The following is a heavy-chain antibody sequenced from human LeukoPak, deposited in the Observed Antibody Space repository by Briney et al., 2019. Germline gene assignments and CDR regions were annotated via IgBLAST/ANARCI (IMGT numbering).Heavy chain of an antibody. Sequence: SETLSLTCTVSGGSISSYYWSWIRQPPGKGLEWIGYIYYTGSTNYNPSLKSRVTISVDTSKNQFSLKLSSVTAADTAVYYCARVGTTVTLTYRWFDPWGQGTLVTVSS. CDR1: GGSISSYY. V-gene: IGHV4-59*08. J-gene: IGHJ5*02. D-gene: IGHD4-17*01. CDR3: ARVGTTVTLTYRWFDP. CDR2: IYYTGST.